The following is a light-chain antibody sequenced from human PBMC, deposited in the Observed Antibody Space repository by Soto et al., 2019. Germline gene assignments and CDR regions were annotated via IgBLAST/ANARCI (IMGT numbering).Light chain of an antibody. Sequence: DIHMTQSPSSLTASVGDRVTITCQTSQNISKFLIWYHQSPGKAPNLLISDASNLEAGVPSRFSGRGSGTHFTVTISSLQPEDIGRYYCHQYDDLPYTFGQGTSLQIK. CDR1: QNISKF. J-gene: IGKJ2*01. CDR3: HQYDDLPYT. CDR2: DAS. V-gene: IGKV1-33*01.